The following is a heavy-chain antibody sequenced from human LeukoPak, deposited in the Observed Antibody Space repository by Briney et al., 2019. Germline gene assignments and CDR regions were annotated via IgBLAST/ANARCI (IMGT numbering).Heavy chain of an antibody. D-gene: IGHD6-13*01. J-gene: IGHJ6*02. V-gene: IGHV1-8*01. Sequence: GASVKVSCKASGYTFTSYDINWVRQATGQGLEWMGWMNPNSGNTGYAQKFQGRVTMTRNTSISTAYMELSSLRSEDTAVYYCARSHSSSWYISGCYYYYGMDVWGQGTTVTVSS. CDR1: GYTFTSYD. CDR3: ARSHSSSWYISGCYYYYGMDV. CDR2: MNPNSGNT.